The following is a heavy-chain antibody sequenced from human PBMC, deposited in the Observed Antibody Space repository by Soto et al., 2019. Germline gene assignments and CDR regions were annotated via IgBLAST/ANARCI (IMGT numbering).Heavy chain of an antibody. CDR3: ARDASGQAAFDY. CDR2: INHSGST. J-gene: IGHJ4*02. D-gene: IGHD1-26*01. CDR1: GVSFSGYY. V-gene: IGHV4-34*01. Sequence: PSETLSLTCAVYGVSFSGYYWSWIRQPPGKGLEWIGEINHSGSTYYNPSLKSRVTISVDRSKNQFSLKLSSVTAADTAVYYCARDASGQAAFDYWGQGTLVTVSS.